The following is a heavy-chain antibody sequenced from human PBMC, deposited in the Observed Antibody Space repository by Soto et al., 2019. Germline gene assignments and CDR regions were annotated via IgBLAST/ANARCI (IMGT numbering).Heavy chain of an antibody. CDR2: IKQDGSEK. V-gene: IGHV3-7*01. CDR1: GFTFSSYW. D-gene: IGHD3-3*01. Sequence: EVQLVESGGGLVQPGGSLRLSCAASGFTFSSYWMSWVRQAPGKGLEGVANIKQDGSEKYYVDSVKGRCTISRDNAKNSLYLQMNSLRAEDTAVYYCARDRYSYYDFWSGSLPYYYFGMDVWGQGTTVTVSS. CDR3: ARDRYSYYDFWSGSLPYYYFGMDV. J-gene: IGHJ6*02.